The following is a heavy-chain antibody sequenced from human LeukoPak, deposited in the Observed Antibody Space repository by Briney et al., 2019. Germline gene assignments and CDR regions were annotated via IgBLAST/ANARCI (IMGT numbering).Heavy chain of an antibody. J-gene: IGHJ6*02. D-gene: IGHD6-19*01. CDR2: IYYSGST. V-gene: IGHV4-39*01. Sequence: SETLSLTCTVSGGSISSSSYYWGWIRQPPGKGLEWIGSIYYSGSTYYNPSLKSRVTISVDTSKNKFSLKLSSVTAADTAVYYCARQSGWLIASSYYYYGMDVWGQGTTVTVSS. CDR1: GGSISSSSYY. CDR3: ARQSGWLIASSYYYYGMDV.